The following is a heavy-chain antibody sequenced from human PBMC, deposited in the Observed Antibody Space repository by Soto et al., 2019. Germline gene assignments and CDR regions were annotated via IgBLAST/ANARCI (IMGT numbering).Heavy chain of an antibody. CDR3: AKDRDTVTHYYYYGMDV. Sequence: GGSLRLSCAASGFTLSNYWMSWVRQAPGKGLEWVANINQNGRDKYYVDSVKGRFTISRDNAKELLYLQMNSLRDEDAAVYYCAKDRDTVTHYYYYGMDVWGQGTTVTVSS. CDR1: GFTLSNYW. CDR2: INQNGRDK. V-gene: IGHV3-7*01. D-gene: IGHD4-4*01. J-gene: IGHJ6*02.